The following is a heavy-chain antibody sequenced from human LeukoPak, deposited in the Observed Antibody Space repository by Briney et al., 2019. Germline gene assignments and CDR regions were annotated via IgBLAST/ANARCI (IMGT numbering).Heavy chain of an antibody. CDR3: ARQSRYSDSSGYFSDDY. Sequence: SETLSLTCTVSGGSILTYYWSWIRQPPGKGLEWIGYIHYSGSTTYNPSLKSRVTMSIDMSKNQFSLKLTSVTAADTAVYYCARQSRYSDSSGYFSDDYWGQGTLVTVSS. CDR2: IHYSGST. D-gene: IGHD3-22*01. CDR1: GGSILTYY. V-gene: IGHV4-59*08. J-gene: IGHJ4*02.